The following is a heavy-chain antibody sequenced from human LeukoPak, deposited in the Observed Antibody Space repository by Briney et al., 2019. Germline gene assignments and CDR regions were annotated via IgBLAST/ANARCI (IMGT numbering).Heavy chain of an antibody. CDR2: IRTKLRNYAT. J-gene: IGHJ4*02. V-gene: IGHV3-73*01. Sequence: GGSLRLSCAASGFTFSSHGMHWVRQAPGKGLEWVGRIRTKLRNYATAYAASVKGRFTISRDDSGDTAYLQMNSLKTEDTAVYYCTTYISGHYWGQGTLVTVSS. D-gene: IGHD1-20*01. CDR1: GFTFSSHG. CDR3: TTYISGHY.